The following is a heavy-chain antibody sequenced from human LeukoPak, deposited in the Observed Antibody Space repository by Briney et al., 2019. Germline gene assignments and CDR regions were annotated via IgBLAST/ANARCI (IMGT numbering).Heavy chain of an antibody. CDR1: GFTFSSYW. J-gene: IGHJ4*02. D-gene: IGHD6-19*01. CDR2: INSDGSST. CDR3: ARDGSGWSSLIDY. Sequence: PGGSLRLSCAASGFTFSSYWMQWVRHAPGKGLVWVSRINSDGSSTSYADSVKGRFTISRDNAKNTLYLQMNSLRAEDTAVYYCARDGSGWSSLIDYWGQGTLVTVSS. V-gene: IGHV3-74*01.